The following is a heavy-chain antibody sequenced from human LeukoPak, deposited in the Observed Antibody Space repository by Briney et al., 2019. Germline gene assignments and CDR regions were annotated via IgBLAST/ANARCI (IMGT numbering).Heavy chain of an antibody. CDR1: GGSFSGYY. J-gene: IGHJ2*01. CDR2: INHSGST. D-gene: IGHD1-14*01. V-gene: IGHV4-34*01. Sequence: PSETLLLTCGVYGGSFSGYYWRWSRQPPGRGLEWIGEINHSGSTNYNPSLKSRVTISVDTSKNQFSLKLSSVTATDTAVYYCARLPGWYFDLWGRGTLVTVSS. CDR3: ARLPGWYFDL.